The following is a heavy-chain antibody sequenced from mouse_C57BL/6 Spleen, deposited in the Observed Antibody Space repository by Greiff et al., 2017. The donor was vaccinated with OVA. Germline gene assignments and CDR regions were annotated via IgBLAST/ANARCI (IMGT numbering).Heavy chain of an antibody. V-gene: IGHV1-26*01. J-gene: IGHJ2*01. CDR1: GYTFTDYY. Sequence: EVQLQQSGPELVKPGASVKISCKASGYTFTDYYMNWVKQSHGKRREWSGEINPNNGGTSYNQKFKGKATLTVDKSSSTAYMELRSLTSEDSAVYYCARLWFDYWGHGTTLPFSS. D-gene: IGHD1-1*02. CDR3: ARLWFDY. CDR2: INPNNGGT.